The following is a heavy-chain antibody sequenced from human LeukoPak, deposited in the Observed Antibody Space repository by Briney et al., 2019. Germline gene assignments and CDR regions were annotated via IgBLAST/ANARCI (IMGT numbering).Heavy chain of an antibody. D-gene: IGHD6-6*01. V-gene: IGHV3-48*01. CDR1: GFTYSSYA. J-gene: IGHJ4*02. Sequence: GGSLRLSCAASGFTYSSYARSWVRQAPAKGLEWVSYVSSSGSNMYYADSVKGRFTISRDSAKNSLYLQMNSLRAEHTAVYYCAREYSSSSGRSFDYWGQGTLVIVSS. CDR3: AREYSSSSGRSFDY. CDR2: VSSSGSNM.